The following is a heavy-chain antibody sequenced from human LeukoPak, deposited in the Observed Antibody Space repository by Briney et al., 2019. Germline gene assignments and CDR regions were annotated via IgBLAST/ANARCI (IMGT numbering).Heavy chain of an antibody. CDR3: ARERERDYCSSTSCPFDP. Sequence: ASVKVSCKASGYTFTGYYMHRVRQAPGQGLEWMGWINPNSGGTNYAQKSQGRVTMTRDTSISTAYMELSRLRSDDTAVYYCARERERDYCSSTSCPFDPWGQGTLVTVSS. CDR2: INPNSGGT. D-gene: IGHD2-2*01. V-gene: IGHV1-2*02. J-gene: IGHJ5*02. CDR1: GYTFTGYY.